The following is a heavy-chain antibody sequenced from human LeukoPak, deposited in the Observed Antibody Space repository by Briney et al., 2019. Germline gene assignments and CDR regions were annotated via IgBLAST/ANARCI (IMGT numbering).Heavy chain of an antibody. D-gene: IGHD3-9*01. CDR1: GGSINRYY. CDR3: ARLEASTGYSMDY. Sequence: SETLSLTCTVSGGSINRYYWRWIRGPPGEGLEGIGYFYYNGSTNYNPSVKSRVTMSVDTSKNQFFLKLSSVTAADTAVYFCARLEASTGYSMDYWGQGTLVTVSS. CDR2: FYYNGST. J-gene: IGHJ4*02. V-gene: IGHV4-59*01.